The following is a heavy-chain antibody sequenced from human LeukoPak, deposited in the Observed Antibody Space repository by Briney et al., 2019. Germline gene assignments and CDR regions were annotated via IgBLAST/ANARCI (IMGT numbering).Heavy chain of an antibody. V-gene: IGHV4-31*03. Sequence: SQTLSLTCTVSGGPISSGGYYWSWIRQHPGKGLEWIGYIYYSGSTYYNPSLKSRVTISVDTSKNQFSLKLSSVTAADTAVYYCARVESGYCSSTSCPTPFDYWGQGTLVTVSS. CDR3: ARVESGYCSSTSCPTPFDY. D-gene: IGHD2-2*01. CDR1: GGPISSGGYY. CDR2: IYYSGST. J-gene: IGHJ4*02.